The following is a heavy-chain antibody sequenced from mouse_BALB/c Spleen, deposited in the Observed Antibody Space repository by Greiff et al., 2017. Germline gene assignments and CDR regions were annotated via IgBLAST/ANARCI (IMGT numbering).Heavy chain of an antibody. Sequence: EVKVVESGGGLVKPGGSLKLSCAASGFTFSSYAMSWVRQSPEKRLEWVAEISSGGSYTYYPDTVTGRFTISRDNAKNTLYLEMSSLRSEDTAMYYCARDSGNYAFDYWGQGTTLTVSS. CDR2: ISSGGSYT. CDR3: ARDSGNYAFDY. V-gene: IGHV5-9-4*01. J-gene: IGHJ2*01. CDR1: GFTFSSYA. D-gene: IGHD2-1*01.